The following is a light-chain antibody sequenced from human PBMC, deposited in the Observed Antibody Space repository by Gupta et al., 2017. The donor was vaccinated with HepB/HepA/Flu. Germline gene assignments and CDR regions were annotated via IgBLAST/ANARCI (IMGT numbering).Light chain of an antibody. CDR3: CSYAGSSTYV. CDR2: EVS. V-gene: IGLV2-23*02. Sequence: QSALTQPASVSGSPGQSINISCTGTSSDVGSYNLVSWYQQHPSKAPKLMISEVSNRPSGFSNRFSGSKSGNTASLTISGLQAEDEADYYCCSYAGSSTYVFGTGTRVTVL. J-gene: IGLJ1*01. CDR1: SSDVGSYNL.